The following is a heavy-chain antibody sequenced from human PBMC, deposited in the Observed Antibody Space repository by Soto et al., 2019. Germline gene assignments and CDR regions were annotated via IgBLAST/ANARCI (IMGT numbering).Heavy chain of an antibody. CDR1: SYSIRSGDY. Sequence: SETLSLTCAVSSYSIRSGDYWACIRQSPGKGLEWFGTISHSGDTFYNPSLGSRVTLSVDASKNQFSLELTSVTAADTALYYCARVHASDNGVDYWGQGTLVTVSS. CDR3: ARVHASDNGVDY. D-gene: IGHD4-17*01. V-gene: IGHV4-38-2*01. CDR2: ISHSGDT. J-gene: IGHJ4*02.